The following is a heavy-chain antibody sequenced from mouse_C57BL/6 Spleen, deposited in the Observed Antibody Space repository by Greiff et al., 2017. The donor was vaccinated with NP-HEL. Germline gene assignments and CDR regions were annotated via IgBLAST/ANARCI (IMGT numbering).Heavy chain of an antibody. CDR3: ARRTNWDGEDYFDY. V-gene: IGHV5-17*01. CDR2: ISSGSSTI. CDR1: GFTFSDYG. Sequence: EVQVVESGGGLVKPGGSLKLSCAASGFTFSDYGMHWVRQAPEKGLEWVAYISSGSSTIYYADTVKGRFTISRDNAKNTLFLQMTSLRSEDTAMYYCARRTNWDGEDYFDYWGQGTTLTVSS. J-gene: IGHJ2*01. D-gene: IGHD4-1*01.